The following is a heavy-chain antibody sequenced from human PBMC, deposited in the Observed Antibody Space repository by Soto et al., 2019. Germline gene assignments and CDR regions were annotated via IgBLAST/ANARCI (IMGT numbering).Heavy chain of an antibody. Sequence: QVRLVQSGAEVKKPGASVKVSCKASGYTFTTCGIHWVRQAPGQRLEWMGWINAGSGDTKYSQKFQDRVTITRDTSASTAYMELSSLRPEDTAVYYCARRSPYYGIDYWGQGTLVTVSS. J-gene: IGHJ4*02. CDR2: INAGSGDT. CDR3: ARRSPYYGIDY. V-gene: IGHV1-3*01. CDR1: GYTFTTCG. D-gene: IGHD1-26*01.